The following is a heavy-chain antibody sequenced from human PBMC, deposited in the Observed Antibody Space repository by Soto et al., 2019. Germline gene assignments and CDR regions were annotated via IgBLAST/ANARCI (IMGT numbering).Heavy chain of an antibody. V-gene: IGHV4-59*08. CDR1: GGPISSDY. CDR2: IHYGVST. J-gene: IGHJ3*02. D-gene: IGHD5-12*01. CDR3: GRLYSGYEGNVFVI. Sequence: SETLSLTCTVSGGPISSDYWSWIRQPPGKGLEWIGYIHYGVSTNYNPSLKSRVTISVDTSKNQFSLKLSSVTAADTALYYCGRLYSGYEGNVFVIWGKGTMVPVS.